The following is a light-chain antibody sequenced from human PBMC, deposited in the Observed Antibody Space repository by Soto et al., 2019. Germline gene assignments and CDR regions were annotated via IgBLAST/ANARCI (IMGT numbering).Light chain of an antibody. Sequence: EIVMTQSPATLSVSPGERATLSCRASQRVNSNLAWYQQKPGQAPRLLIYGASTRATGIPARFSGSGSGTEFTLTISSLQSEDFAVYYCQQYNTWPTFGPGTKVDIK. CDR1: QRVNSN. J-gene: IGKJ3*01. CDR3: QQYNTWPT. V-gene: IGKV3-15*01. CDR2: GAS.